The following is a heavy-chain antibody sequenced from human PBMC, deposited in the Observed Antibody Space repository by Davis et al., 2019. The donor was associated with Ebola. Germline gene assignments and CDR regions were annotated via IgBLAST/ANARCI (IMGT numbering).Heavy chain of an antibody. J-gene: IGHJ2*01. CDR1: GFTFSSYW. CDR3: ARDYLRVAAILYYWYFDL. V-gene: IGHV3-48*04. D-gene: IGHD6-6*01. Sequence: GESLKISCAASGFTFSSYWMSWVRQAPGKGLEWVSYISSSGSTIYYADSVKGRFTISRDNAKNSLYLQMNSLRAEDTAVYYCARDYLRVAAILYYWYFDLWGRGTLVTVSS. CDR2: ISSSGSTI.